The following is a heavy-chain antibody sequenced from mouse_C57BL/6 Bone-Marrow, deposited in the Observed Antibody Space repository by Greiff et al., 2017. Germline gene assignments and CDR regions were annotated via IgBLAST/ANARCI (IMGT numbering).Heavy chain of an antibody. D-gene: IGHD1-1*01. CDR1: GYTFTSYW. CDR3: ARSKFITTVVAHWYFDV. CDR2: IYPGSGST. Sequence: VQLQQPGAELVKPGASVKMSCKASGYTFTSYWITWVKQRPGQGLEWIGDIYPGSGSTKYNEKFKRKATLTLDTSSSTAYMQLSSLTSEDSAVYYCARSKFITTVVAHWYFDVWGTGTTVTVSS. V-gene: IGHV1-55*01. J-gene: IGHJ1*03.